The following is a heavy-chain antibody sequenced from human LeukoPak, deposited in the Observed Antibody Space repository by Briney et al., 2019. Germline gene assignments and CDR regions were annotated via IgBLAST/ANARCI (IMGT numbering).Heavy chain of an antibody. CDR2: ISGSGDST. CDR1: GFTFSSYS. V-gene: IGHV3-23*01. CDR3: AKDKSQWLVGTLGY. Sequence: GGSLRLSCAVSGFTFSSYSMSWVRQAPGKGLEWVSAISGSGDSTYYADSVQGRLTISRRNFKNTLYLQMNSLRDEDTAVYYCAKDKSQWLVGTLGYWGQGTLVTDCS. D-gene: IGHD6-19*01. J-gene: IGHJ4*02.